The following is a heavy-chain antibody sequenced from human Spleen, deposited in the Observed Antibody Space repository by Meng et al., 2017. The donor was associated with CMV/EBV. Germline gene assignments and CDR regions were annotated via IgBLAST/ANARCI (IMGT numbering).Heavy chain of an antibody. CDR1: GFTFSTYS. V-gene: IGHV3-21*01. J-gene: IGHJ4*02. D-gene: IGHD2-2*01. CDR2: ISSSGRYI. Sequence: GESLKISCTASGFTFSTYSMNWVRQAPGKGLEWVSSISSSGRYIFYADSAKGRFTISRDNAKNSLYLQMNSLRAEDTALYYCARSPGSCSDTSCYSNHFDYWGQGTLVTVSS. CDR3: ARSPGSCSDTSCYSNHFDY.